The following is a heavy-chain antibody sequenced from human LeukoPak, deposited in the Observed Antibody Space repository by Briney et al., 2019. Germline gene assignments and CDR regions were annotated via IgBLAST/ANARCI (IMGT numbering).Heavy chain of an antibody. CDR1: GYTFTSYY. V-gene: IGHV1-46*01. J-gene: IGHJ5*02. CDR3: ARQQWPGFDWFDP. D-gene: IGHD6-19*01. CDR2: INPSGGST. Sequence: ASVKVSCKASGYTFTSYYMHWVRQAPGQGLEWMGIINPSGGSTSYAQKFRGRVTMTRDTSTSTVYMELSSLRSEDTAVYYCARQQWPGFDWFDPWGQGTLVTVSS.